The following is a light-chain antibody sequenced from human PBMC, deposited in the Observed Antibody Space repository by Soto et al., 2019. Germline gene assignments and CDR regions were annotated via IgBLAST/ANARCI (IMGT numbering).Light chain of an antibody. CDR2: ATF. J-gene: IGKJ3*01. CDR3: QQLNSYPFT. V-gene: IGKV1-9*01. Sequence: DIHLTQSPSFLSASVGDRVTITCRASQGISSYLAWYQQKPGKAPKLMIYATFTLQSGVTSRFSGSGSGTEFTLTISSLQPEDFATYYCQQLNSYPFTFGPGTKVDIK. CDR1: QGISSY.